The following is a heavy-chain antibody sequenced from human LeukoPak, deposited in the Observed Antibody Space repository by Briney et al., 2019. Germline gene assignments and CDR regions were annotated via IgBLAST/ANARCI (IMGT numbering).Heavy chain of an antibody. Sequence: PGGSLRLSCAASGFTFSSYAMSWVRQAPGKGLEWVSAISGSGGSTYYADSVKGRFTISRDNSKNTLYLQMNSLRAEDTAVYYCARDRGVGSSWDYYYYYGMDVWGQGTTVTVSS. V-gene: IGHV3-23*01. CDR1: GFTFSSYA. D-gene: IGHD6-13*01. J-gene: IGHJ6*02. CDR2: ISGSGGST. CDR3: ARDRGVGSSWDYYYYYGMDV.